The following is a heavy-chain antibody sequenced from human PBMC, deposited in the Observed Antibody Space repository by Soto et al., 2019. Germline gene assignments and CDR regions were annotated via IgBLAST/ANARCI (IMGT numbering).Heavy chain of an antibody. J-gene: IGHJ5*02. CDR1: GGSISYYY. D-gene: IGHD6-13*01. CDR3: ARDRTAAGPSNWFDP. CDR2: IYPSGST. V-gene: IGHV4-4*07. Sequence: SETRSLTWTVSGGSISYYYWSWIRQSAGKGLEWIGRIYPSGSTNYNPSLKGRVTMSVDTSNNQFSLNLGSVTAADTAVYYCARDRTAAGPSNWFDPWGQGTLVTVSS.